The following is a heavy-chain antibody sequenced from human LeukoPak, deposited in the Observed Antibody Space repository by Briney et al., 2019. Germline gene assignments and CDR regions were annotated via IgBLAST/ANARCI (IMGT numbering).Heavy chain of an antibody. CDR1: GFTFSNYW. J-gene: IGHJ4*02. D-gene: IGHD2-2*01. V-gene: IGHV3-74*01. CDR2: INTDGTTT. Sequence: GGSLRLSCAASGFTFSNYWMHWVRQAPGEGLVWVSRINTDGTTTNYADSVKGRFTISRDNAKNTLYLQMNSLRAEDTAVYYCARVGYCSTTSCYWRAFDYWGQGTLVTVSS. CDR3: ARVGYCSTTSCYWRAFDY.